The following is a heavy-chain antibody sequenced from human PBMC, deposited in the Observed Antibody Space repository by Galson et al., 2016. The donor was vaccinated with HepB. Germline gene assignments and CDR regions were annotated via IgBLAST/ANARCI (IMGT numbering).Heavy chain of an antibody. CDR2: VYQTGTA. CDR1: GVSISTDYW. V-gene: IGHV4-4*02. J-gene: IGHJ4*02. Sequence: SLTCSVSGVSISTDYWWSWVRQSPGEGFEWIGEVYQTGTAHYNPSFTRRATISVDTSKNQISLSLASVTPADTAIYYCTRGTLGNTASMAFDYWGQGTLVSVSS. D-gene: IGHD5-24*01. CDR3: TRGTLGNTASMAFDY.